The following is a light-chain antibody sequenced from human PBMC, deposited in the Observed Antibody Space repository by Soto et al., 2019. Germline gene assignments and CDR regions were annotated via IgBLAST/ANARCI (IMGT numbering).Light chain of an antibody. CDR1: QGISYY. Sequence: DIQLSQSPSFLSASVGDRVTITCRASQGISYYLAWYQQKPGKAPKLLIYAAGTLQSGVPSRFSGSGFGTEFTLTISSLQPEDFATYYCQHLKNYPYTFGQGTKLEIK. CDR3: QHLKNYPYT. CDR2: AAG. V-gene: IGKV1-9*01. J-gene: IGKJ2*01.